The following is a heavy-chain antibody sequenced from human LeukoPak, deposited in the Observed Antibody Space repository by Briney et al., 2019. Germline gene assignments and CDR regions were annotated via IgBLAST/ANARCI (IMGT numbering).Heavy chain of an antibody. V-gene: IGHV3-74*01. D-gene: IGHD4-23*01. CDR3: ARDNSPGWFDP. Sequence: PGGSLRLSCVASEFTFSVYWMHWVRQSPGKGLEWVSRIRGDGARTDYADSVKGRLTVSRDNAKNTVYLQMNSLRAEDTALYYCARDNSPGWFDPWGQGTLVTVSS. CDR1: EFTFSVYW. J-gene: IGHJ5*02. CDR2: IRGDGART.